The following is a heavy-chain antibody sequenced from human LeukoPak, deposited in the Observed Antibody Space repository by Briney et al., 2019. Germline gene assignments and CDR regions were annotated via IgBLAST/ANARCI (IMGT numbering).Heavy chain of an antibody. V-gene: IGHV3-23*01. D-gene: IGHD3-22*01. CDR3: AKDYYDSSGYYYPYYFDY. CDR1: GGSISSSSYY. J-gene: IGHJ4*02. CDR2: ISGSGGST. Sequence: PSETLSLTCTVSGGSISSSSYYWGWIRQPPGKGLEWVSAISGSGGSTYYADSVKGRFTISRDNSKNTLYLQMNSLRAEDTAVYYCAKDYYDSSGYYYPYYFDYWGQGTLVTVSS.